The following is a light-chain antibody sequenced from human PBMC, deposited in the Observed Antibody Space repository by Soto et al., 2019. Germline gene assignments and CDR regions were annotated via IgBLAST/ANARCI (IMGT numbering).Light chain of an antibody. V-gene: IGKV3-11*01. J-gene: IGKJ1*01. CDR2: DAS. Sequence: EILLTQSPATLSLSPGERATLSCRASQSVSRYLAWYQQKPGQAPRLLIYDASNRDTGIPARFSGTGSETDFTLTISSLEPEDFEIYYCQQRSKMPLTFGHGTKVDIK. CDR1: QSVSRY. CDR3: QQRSKMPLT.